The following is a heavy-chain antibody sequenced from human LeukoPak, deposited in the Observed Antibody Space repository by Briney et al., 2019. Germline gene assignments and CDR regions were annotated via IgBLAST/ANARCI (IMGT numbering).Heavy chain of an antibody. J-gene: IGHJ3*02. Sequence: PGGSLRLSCAASGFTFSSYSMNWVRQAPGKGLVWVSRINTDASGTSYADSVKGRFTISRDNAKNTLYLQMNSLRAEDTAVYYCARDGGGPNPNDAFDIWGRGTMVTVSS. CDR1: GFTFSSYS. V-gene: IGHV3-74*01. D-gene: IGHD2-15*01. CDR3: ARDGGGPNPNDAFDI. CDR2: INTDASGT.